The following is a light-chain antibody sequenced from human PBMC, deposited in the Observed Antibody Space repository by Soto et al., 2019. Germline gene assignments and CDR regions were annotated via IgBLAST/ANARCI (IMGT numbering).Light chain of an antibody. Sequence: PGERATLSCRASRSLSSDYLAWYQQKPGQAPRLLFYHASRRATGTPDRFSVSGSGTDFTLTISRLEPEDFAVYYCQQYGGTPPITFGQGTRLEIK. J-gene: IGKJ5*01. CDR3: QQYGGTPPIT. CDR1: RSLSSDY. CDR2: HAS. V-gene: IGKV3-20*01.